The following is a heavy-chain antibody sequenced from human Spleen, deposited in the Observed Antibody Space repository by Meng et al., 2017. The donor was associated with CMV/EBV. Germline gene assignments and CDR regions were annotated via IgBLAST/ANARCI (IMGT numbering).Heavy chain of an antibody. CDR2: INHSGST. Sequence: SETLSLTCSLSGGSFNRYYWNWIRQPPGKGLEWIGEINHSGSTNYNPSLKSRVTISVDTSKNQFSLKLSSVTAADTAVYYCARASTTRHYYYYYGMDVWGQGTTVTASS. J-gene: IGHJ6*02. CDR1: GGSFNRYY. V-gene: IGHV4-34*01. CDR3: ARASTTRHYYYYYGMDV. D-gene: IGHD4-11*01.